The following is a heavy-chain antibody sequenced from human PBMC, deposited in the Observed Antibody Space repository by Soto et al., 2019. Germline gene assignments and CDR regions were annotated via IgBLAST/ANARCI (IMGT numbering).Heavy chain of an antibody. CDR1: GFTFSSYS. Sequence: GGSLRLSCAASGFTFSSYSMNWVRQAPGKGLEWVSSISSSSSYIYYADSVKGRFTISRDNAKNSLYLQMNSLRAEDTAVYYCAREGVTMVRGASLYYYYYMDVWGKGTTVTVSS. V-gene: IGHV3-21*01. D-gene: IGHD3-10*01. CDR3: AREGVTMVRGASLYYYYYMDV. J-gene: IGHJ6*03. CDR2: ISSSSSYI.